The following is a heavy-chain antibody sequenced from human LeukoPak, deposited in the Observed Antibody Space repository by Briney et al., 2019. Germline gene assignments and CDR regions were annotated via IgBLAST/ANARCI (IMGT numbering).Heavy chain of an antibody. V-gene: IGHV1-69*04. J-gene: IGHJ4*02. Sequence: SVKVSCKASGGTFSSYAISWVRQAPGLGLEWMGRIIPILGIANYAQKFQGRVTITADKSTSTAYMELSSLRSEDTAVYYCARDLIRLVVAATDRYFDYWGQGTLVTVSS. CDR3: ARDLIRLVVAATDRYFDY. CDR2: IIPILGIA. D-gene: IGHD2-15*01. CDR1: GGTFSSYA.